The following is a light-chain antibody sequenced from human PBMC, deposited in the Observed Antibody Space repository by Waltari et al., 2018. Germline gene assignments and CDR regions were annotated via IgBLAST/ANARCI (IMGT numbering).Light chain of an antibody. CDR2: DVS. CDR3: NSYSSVSTHV. J-gene: IGLJ1*01. Sequence: QSALTQPASVSGTPGESIPISCAGTNTDIGAFNFVSWYRQFPGEAPQLIIYDVSHRPSGISDRFSGSKSGNTASLTISGLQAEDDADYYCNSYSSVSTHVFGSGTKVTVL. CDR1: NTDIGAFNF. V-gene: IGLV2-14*03.